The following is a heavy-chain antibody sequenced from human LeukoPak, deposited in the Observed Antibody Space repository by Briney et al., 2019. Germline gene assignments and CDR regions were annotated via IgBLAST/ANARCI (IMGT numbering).Heavy chain of an antibody. V-gene: IGHV3-7*01. Sequence: PGGSLRLSCAASGFTLSSYWMSWVRQAPGKRLEWVANIKEDGSEKYYVDSVKGRFTISRDNAGNSLYVQMNSLRVEDTAVYYCARTSGDPFDSWGQGTLVTVSS. J-gene: IGHJ4*02. CDR1: GFTLSSYW. D-gene: IGHD4-17*01. CDR2: IKEDGSEK. CDR3: ARTSGDPFDS.